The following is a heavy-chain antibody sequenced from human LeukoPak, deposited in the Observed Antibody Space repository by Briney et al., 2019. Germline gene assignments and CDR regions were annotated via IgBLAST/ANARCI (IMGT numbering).Heavy chain of an antibody. J-gene: IGHJ4*02. V-gene: IGHV4-61*02. D-gene: IGHD6-19*01. Sequence: SETLSLTCTVSGGSISSGSYYWSWIRQPAGKGLEWIGRIYTSGSTNYNPSLKSRVTISVDTSKNQFSLKLSSVTAADTAVYYCARDPSGLAGEFGWWGQGTLVTVSS. CDR1: GGSISSGSYY. CDR3: ARDPSGLAGEFGW. CDR2: IYTSGST.